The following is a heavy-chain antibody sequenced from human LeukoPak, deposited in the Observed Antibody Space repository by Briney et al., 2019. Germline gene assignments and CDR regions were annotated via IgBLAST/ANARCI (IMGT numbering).Heavy chain of an antibody. CDR2: INPTGGST. CDR1: GYTFPSYF. V-gene: IGHV1-46*01. Sequence: ASVKVSCKASGYTFPSYFMHWVRQAPGQGLEWMGIINPTGGSTTYAQKFQGRVTMTRDTSTSTVYMELSSLRSDDTAVYYCARTAARRFDYWGQGTLITVSS. J-gene: IGHJ4*02. D-gene: IGHD6-6*01. CDR3: ARTAARRFDY.